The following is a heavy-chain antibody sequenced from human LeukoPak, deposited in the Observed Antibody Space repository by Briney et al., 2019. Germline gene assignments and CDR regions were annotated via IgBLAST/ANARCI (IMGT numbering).Heavy chain of an antibody. Sequence: GGSLRLSCAASGFTFSSYAMHWVRQAPGKGLEWVAVISYDGSNKYYADSVKGRFTISRDNSKNTLYPQMNSLRAEDTAVYYCARNYGDYDLYPGAFDIWGQGTMVTVSS. CDR3: ARNYGDYDLYPGAFDI. J-gene: IGHJ3*02. CDR2: ISYDGSNK. CDR1: GFTFSSYA. D-gene: IGHD4-17*01. V-gene: IGHV3-30-3*01.